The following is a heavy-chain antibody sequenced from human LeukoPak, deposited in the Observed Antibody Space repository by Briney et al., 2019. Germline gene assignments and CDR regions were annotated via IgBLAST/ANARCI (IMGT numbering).Heavy chain of an antibody. CDR2: ISSSSGTI. V-gene: IGHV3-48*01. CDR1: GFTFSSYT. Sequence: GGSLRLSCAASGFTFSSYTMNWVRQAPGKGLEWVSYISSSSGTIYYADSVKGRFTISRDNAKNSLYLQMNSLRAEDTAVYYCARGSSSGYLRVKLDTWGQGTLVTVSS. CDR3: ARGSSSGYLRVKLDT. J-gene: IGHJ5*02. D-gene: IGHD6-19*01.